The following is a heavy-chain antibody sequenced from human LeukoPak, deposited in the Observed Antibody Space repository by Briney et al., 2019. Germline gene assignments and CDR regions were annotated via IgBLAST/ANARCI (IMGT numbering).Heavy chain of an antibody. D-gene: IGHD6-13*01. J-gene: IGHJ4*02. Sequence: ASETLSLTCTVSGGSISSYYWSWIRQPAGKGLEWIGRIYTSGGTNYNPSLKGRVTMSVDTSKNQFSLKLSSVTAADTAVYYCARDYSIWQQLVSVPFDYWGQGTLVTVSS. V-gene: IGHV4-4*07. CDR2: IYTSGGT. CDR3: ARDYSIWQQLVSVPFDY. CDR1: GGSISSYY.